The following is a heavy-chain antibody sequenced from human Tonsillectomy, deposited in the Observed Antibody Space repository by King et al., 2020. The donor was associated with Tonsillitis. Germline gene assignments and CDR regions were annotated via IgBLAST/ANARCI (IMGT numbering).Heavy chain of an antibody. CDR3: ARGVGGADFGELNPVRFDH. V-gene: IGHV7-4-1*02. CDR1: GYTFKNYA. D-gene: IGHD3-10*01. CDR2: IDTNTGNP. Sequence: VQLVQSGSELKKPGASVKVSCKASGYTFKNYAINWVRQAPGQGLEWMGWIDTNTGNPTYAQGFTGRFVFSLDTSVSTAYLQISSLKPEDTAIYYCARGVGGADFGELNPVRFDHWGQGTLVTVSS. J-gene: IGHJ4*02.